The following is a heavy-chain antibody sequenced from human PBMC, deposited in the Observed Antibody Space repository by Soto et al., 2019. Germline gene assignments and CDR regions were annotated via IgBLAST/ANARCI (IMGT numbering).Heavy chain of an antibody. V-gene: IGHV3-23*01. J-gene: IGHJ5*02. D-gene: IGHD6-19*01. CDR1: GFTFSSYG. CDR3: GGISVGS. Sequence: EVQLLESGGGLVQPGGSLRLSCAASGFTFSSYGLNWVRQAPGKGLEWVSVISDSGGSTYYADSVEGRFTISRDNSKNTLSLKMSSLRAEDTAVYYCGGISVGSWGQGTLVTVSS. CDR2: ISDSGGST.